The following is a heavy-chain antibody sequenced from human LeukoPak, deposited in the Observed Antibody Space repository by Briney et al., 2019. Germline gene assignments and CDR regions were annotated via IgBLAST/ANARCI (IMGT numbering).Heavy chain of an antibody. CDR1: GFTVSREY. D-gene: IGHD6-13*01. CDR2: IYNTGPT. V-gene: IGHV3-53*01. CDR3: ARDPGRGGAAAMDY. Sequence: GGSLRLSCVVSGFTVSREYMSWVRQAPGKGLEWVSIIYNTGPTFYADSVKGRTTISRDDSKSTLYLQMSSLRAEDTAVYYCARDPGRGGAAAMDYWGQGTLVTVSS. J-gene: IGHJ4*02.